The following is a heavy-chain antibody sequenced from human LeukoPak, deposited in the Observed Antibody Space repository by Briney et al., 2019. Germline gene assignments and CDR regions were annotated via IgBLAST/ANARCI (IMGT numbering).Heavy chain of an antibody. CDR2: IYPGDSDT. CDR3: ARRASTSYNWFDP. V-gene: IGHV5-51*01. CDR1: GYSFTSYW. J-gene: IGHJ5*02. Sequence: PGESLKISCKGSGYSFTSYWIGWVRQMPGKGLEWMGIIYPGDSDTRYSPSFQGQVTISADKSISTAYLQWSSLKASDTAIYYCARRASTSYNWFDPWGQGTLVTVSS. D-gene: IGHD2-2*01.